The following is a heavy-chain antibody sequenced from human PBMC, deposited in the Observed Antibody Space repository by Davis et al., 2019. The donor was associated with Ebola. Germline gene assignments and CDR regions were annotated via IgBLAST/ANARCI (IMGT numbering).Heavy chain of an antibody. Sequence: GESLKISCAASGFTFSGYGMHWVRQAPGKGLEWVALIWYDGSNKYYADSVKGRFTLSRDNSKNTLYLQMNSLRAEDTAVYYCARDPYTTYSTWYDLGFGYWSQGTLVTVSS. CDR1: GFTFSGYG. J-gene: IGHJ4*02. V-gene: IGHV3-33*01. D-gene: IGHD6-13*01. CDR2: IWYDGSNK. CDR3: ARDPYTTYSTWYDLGFGY.